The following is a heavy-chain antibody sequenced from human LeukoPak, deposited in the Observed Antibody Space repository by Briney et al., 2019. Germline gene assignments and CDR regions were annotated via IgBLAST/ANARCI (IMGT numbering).Heavy chain of an antibody. CDR1: GFTFSSYA. Sequence: PGGSLRLSCAASGFTFSSYAMHWVRQAPGKGLEWVAVISYDGSNKYYADSVKGRFTISRDNSKNTLYLQMNSLRAEDTAVYYCARVAGSWGQGTLVTVSS. V-gene: IGHV3-30-3*01. CDR2: ISYDGSNK. D-gene: IGHD5-12*01. CDR3: ARVAGS. J-gene: IGHJ5*02.